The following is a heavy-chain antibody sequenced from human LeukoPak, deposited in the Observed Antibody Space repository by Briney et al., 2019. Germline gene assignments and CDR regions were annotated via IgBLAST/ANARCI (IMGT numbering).Heavy chain of an antibody. CDR1: GFSFSSYW. D-gene: IGHD5-18*01. Sequence: GGSLRLSCVASGFSFSSYWMSWVRQTPGKGLEWVANIKQEGSARYYVDSVTGRFTIPRDNSNNTLYLQMNSLKAEDTAIYYCARVGRGYSFKVYYFDYWGQGTLVTVSS. CDR3: ARVGRGYSFKVYYFDY. J-gene: IGHJ4*02. V-gene: IGHV3-7*01. CDR2: IKQEGSAR.